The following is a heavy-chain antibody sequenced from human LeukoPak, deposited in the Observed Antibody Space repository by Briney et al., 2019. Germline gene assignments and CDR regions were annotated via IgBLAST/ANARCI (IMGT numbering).Heavy chain of an antibody. CDR2: IYYSGHT. D-gene: IGHD2-8*02. J-gene: IGHJ5*02. CDR1: DYSIKKSAYY. Sequence: SETLSLTCTVSDYSIKKSAYYWGWIRQSPVKGLEWIGSIYYSGHTYYNPSFTSRVTISVDPSKNQVSLRLTSVTAADTAVYYCARTVGGSLRLIALGWFDPWGQGTRVIVSS. V-gene: IGHV4-39*07. CDR3: ARTVGGSLRLIALGWFDP.